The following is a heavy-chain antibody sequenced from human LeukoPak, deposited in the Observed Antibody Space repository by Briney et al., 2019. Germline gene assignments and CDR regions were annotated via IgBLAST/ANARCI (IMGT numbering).Heavy chain of an antibody. Sequence: GGSLRLSCAASGFTFSSYWMHWVRQAPGKGLVWVSRINNDGSSTTYADSVKGRFTISRDNTKNTLYLQMNSLRAEDTAVYYCARDGGYCAGGCYSDYWGQGTLVTVSS. CDR2: INNDGSST. J-gene: IGHJ4*02. CDR1: GFTFSSYW. D-gene: IGHD2-21*02. V-gene: IGHV3-74*01. CDR3: ARDGGYCAGGCYSDY.